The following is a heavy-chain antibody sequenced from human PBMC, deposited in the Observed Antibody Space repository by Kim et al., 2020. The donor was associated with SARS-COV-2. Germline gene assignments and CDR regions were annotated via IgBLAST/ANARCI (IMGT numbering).Heavy chain of an antibody. CDR3: ARYGRNYGAVH. V-gene: IGHV3-64*04. J-gene: IGHJ4*02. CDR2: TTRDGDGS. CDR1: GFTFSDFA. D-gene: IGHD3-16*01. Sequence: GGSLRLSCSASGFTFSDFAIHWVRRAPGMGLQYVSATTRDGDGSFYADSVKDRFTIFRDNSKNTLFLQMSGLRVEDTAVYYCARYGRNYGAVHWGQGTLVTVSS.